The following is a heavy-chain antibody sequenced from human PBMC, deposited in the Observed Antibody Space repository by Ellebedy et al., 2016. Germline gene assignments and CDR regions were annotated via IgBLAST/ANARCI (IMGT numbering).Heavy chain of an antibody. CDR1: GFTFNAYA. D-gene: IGHD6-19*01. CDR2: ISYSGQNQ. V-gene: IGHV3-30*01. Sequence: GESLKISCAASGFTFNAYAMHWVRQAPGKGLEWVALISYSGQNQYYADSAKGRFTISRDNSKNTVYLNIDTLRIEDTAVYFCARGVGGSRGRIDPWGQGTLVAVSS. J-gene: IGHJ5*02. CDR3: ARGVGGSRGRIDP.